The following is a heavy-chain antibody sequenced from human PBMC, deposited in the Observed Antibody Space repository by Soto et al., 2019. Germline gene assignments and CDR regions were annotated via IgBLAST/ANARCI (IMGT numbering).Heavy chain of an antibody. CDR3: ARSLDYCSGGSCYPPGY. Sequence: PSETLSLTCTVSGGSISSYYWSWIRQPPGKGLEWIGYIYYSGSTNYNPSLKSRVTISVDTSKNQFSLKLSSVTAADTAVYYCARSLDYCSGGSCYPPGYWGQGXLVTVYS. CDR1: GGSISSYY. D-gene: IGHD2-15*01. V-gene: IGHV4-59*01. CDR2: IYYSGST. J-gene: IGHJ4*02.